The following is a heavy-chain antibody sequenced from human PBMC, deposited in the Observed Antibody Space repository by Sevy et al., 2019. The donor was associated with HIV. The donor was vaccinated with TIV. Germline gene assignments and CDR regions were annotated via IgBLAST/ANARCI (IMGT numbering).Heavy chain of an antibody. CDR2: ISFDGSNE. Sequence: GGSLRLSCTASGFTFYFFSMHWVRQAPGKGLEWVATISFDGSNEQYADSVKGRFTISRDNSKNSLFLQMNSLRADDSAVYYCALERLSSAVAEYFHNWGQGTLVTVSS. D-gene: IGHD1-1*01. V-gene: IGHV3-30-3*01. J-gene: IGHJ1*01. CDR1: GFTFYFFS. CDR3: ALERLSSAVAEYFHN.